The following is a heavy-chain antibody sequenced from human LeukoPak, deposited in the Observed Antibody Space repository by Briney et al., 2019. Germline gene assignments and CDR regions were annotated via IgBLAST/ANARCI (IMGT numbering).Heavy chain of an antibody. D-gene: IGHD2-15*01. J-gene: IGHJ4*02. CDR1: GFTFSSYA. V-gene: IGHV3-23*01. Sequence: QPGGSLRLSCAASGFTFSSYAMNWVRQAPGEGLEWVSAITGSGGNTYSADSVKGRFTISRDNSKNTLYLQMNSLRAEDTAVYYCAKGHQGYCSGVSCYSFDYWGQGTLVAVSS. CDR3: AKGHQGYCSGVSCYSFDY. CDR2: ITGSGGNT.